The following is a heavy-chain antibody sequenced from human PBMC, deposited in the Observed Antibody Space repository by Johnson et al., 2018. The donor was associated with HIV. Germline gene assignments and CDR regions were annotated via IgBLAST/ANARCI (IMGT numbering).Heavy chain of an antibody. CDR3: AIDPRGWELRGWDVFDI. CDR1: GFSFSSYG. V-gene: IGHV3-33*01. CDR2: IWYDGSNK. J-gene: IGHJ3*02. D-gene: IGHD1-26*01. Sequence: QVQLVESGGGVVPPGRSLRLSCAASGFSFSSYGMHWVRQAPGKGLEWVAVIWYDGSNKYYADSVKGRFTISRDNSKNTLYLQMNSLRAEDTAVYYCAIDPRGWELRGWDVFDIWCQGTVVTVSS.